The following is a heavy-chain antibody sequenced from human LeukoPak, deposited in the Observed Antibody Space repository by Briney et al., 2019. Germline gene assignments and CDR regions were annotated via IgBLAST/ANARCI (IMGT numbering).Heavy chain of an antibody. CDR2: IYRSGST. V-gene: IGHV4-4*02. D-gene: IGHD3-9*01. Sequence: PSGTLSLTCAVSGGSISSSNWWSWVRQPPGKGLEWIGEIYRSGSTNYNPSIKSRGTISVDKSKNQFSLKLSSVTAADTAVYYCARQTYYDILTGYSHAFDIWGQGTMVTVSS. CDR3: ARQTYYDILTGYSHAFDI. CDR1: GGSISSSNW. J-gene: IGHJ3*02.